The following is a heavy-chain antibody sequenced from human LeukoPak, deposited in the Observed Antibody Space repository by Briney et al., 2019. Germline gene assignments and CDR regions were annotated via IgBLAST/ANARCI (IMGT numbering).Heavy chain of an antibody. D-gene: IGHD3-22*01. Sequence: GGSLRLSCAASGFTFSSYAMSWVRQAPGKGLEWVSAISGSGGSTYYADSVKGRFTISRDNAKNSLYLQMNSLRAEDTALYYCAKDNTYYYDSSGYDYWGQGTLVTVSS. V-gene: IGHV3-23*01. CDR1: GFTFSSYA. J-gene: IGHJ4*02. CDR3: AKDNTYYYDSSGYDY. CDR2: ISGSGGST.